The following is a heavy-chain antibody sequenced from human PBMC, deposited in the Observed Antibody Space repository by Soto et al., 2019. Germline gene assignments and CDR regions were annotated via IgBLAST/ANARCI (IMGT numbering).Heavy chain of an antibody. CDR3: ARDRDSSSPPLEFDY. CDR2: ISSSSSYI. Sequence: GGSLRLSCAASGFTFSSYSMNWVRQAPGKGLEWVSSISSSSSYIYYADSVKGRFTISRDNAKNSLYLQMNSLRAEDTAVYYCARDRDSSSPPLEFDYWGQGTLVTVSS. J-gene: IGHJ4*02. D-gene: IGHD6-13*01. V-gene: IGHV3-21*01. CDR1: GFTFSSYS.